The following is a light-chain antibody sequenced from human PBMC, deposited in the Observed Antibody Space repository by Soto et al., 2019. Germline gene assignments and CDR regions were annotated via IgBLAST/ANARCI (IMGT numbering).Light chain of an antibody. CDR1: QSVSSN. V-gene: IGKV3-15*01. Sequence: ILLAPSAAPLCLSPRGQATLSLTASQSVSSNLAWYQQKPGQAPRLLIYGASTRATGIPARFSGSGSGTEFTLTISSLQSEDFAVYYCHQYNNWPTWTFGQGTKVDI. CDR2: GAS. J-gene: IGKJ1*01. CDR3: HQYNNWPTWT.